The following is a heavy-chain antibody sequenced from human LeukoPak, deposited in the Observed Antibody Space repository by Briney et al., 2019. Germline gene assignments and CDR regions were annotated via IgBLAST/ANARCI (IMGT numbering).Heavy chain of an antibody. J-gene: IGHJ4*02. V-gene: IGHV3-23*01. CDR1: GFTFSSFA. CDR3: AKDLGGLRPYYFDY. D-gene: IGHD4-17*01. Sequence: PGGSLRLSCAASGFTFSSFAMNWVRQAPGKGLEWVSAISGSGGSTYYADSVKGRFTIPRDNSKNTLCLQMNSLRAEDTAVYYCAKDLGGLRPYYFDYWGQGTLATVSS. CDR2: ISGSGGST.